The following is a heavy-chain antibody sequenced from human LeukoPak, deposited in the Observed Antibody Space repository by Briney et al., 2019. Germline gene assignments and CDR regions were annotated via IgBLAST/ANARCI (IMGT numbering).Heavy chain of an antibody. Sequence: GGSLRLSCAASGFTFSSYAMSWVRQAPGKGLEWVSAISGSGGSTYYADSVKGRFTISRDNSKNTLYLQMNSLRAEDTAVYYCARDLGYYDSSDFYPYWGQGTLVTVSS. CDR2: ISGSGGST. J-gene: IGHJ4*02. V-gene: IGHV3-23*01. D-gene: IGHD3-22*01. CDR1: GFTFSSYA. CDR3: ARDLGYYDSSDFYPY.